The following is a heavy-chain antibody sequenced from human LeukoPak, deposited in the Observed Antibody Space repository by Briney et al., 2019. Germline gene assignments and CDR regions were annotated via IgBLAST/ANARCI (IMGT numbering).Heavy chain of an antibody. J-gene: IGHJ5*02. Sequence: PGGSLRLSYAASGFSFSYYGMHWVRQAPGKGLEWVAVIWYDGSNIYYADSVKGRFTISRDNSKNTLYLQMSNLRAEDTAVYYCARVLGSSRSGWFDPWGQGTLVTVSS. CDR1: GFSFSYYG. CDR3: ARVLGSSRSGWFDP. CDR2: IWYDGSNI. V-gene: IGHV3-33*01. D-gene: IGHD6-13*01.